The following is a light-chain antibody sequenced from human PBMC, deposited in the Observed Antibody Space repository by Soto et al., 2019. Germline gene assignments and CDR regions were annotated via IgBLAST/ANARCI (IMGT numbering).Light chain of an antibody. CDR3: QQRSNWPST. CDR1: QSVSSY. V-gene: IGKV3-11*01. CDR2: DAS. Sequence: EMVLTQSPATLSLSPGERAALSCRASQSVSSYLAWYQQKPGQAPRLLIYDASKRATGIPASFSGSGSGTDFTLTISSLEPEDFAVYFCQQRSNWPSTFGGGTKVEI. J-gene: IGKJ4*01.